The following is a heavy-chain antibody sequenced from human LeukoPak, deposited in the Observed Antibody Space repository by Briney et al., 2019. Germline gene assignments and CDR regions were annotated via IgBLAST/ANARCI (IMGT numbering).Heavy chain of an antibody. Sequence: PSGTLSLTCAVSGGSISSSNWWSWVRQPPGKGLEWIGEIYHSGSTNYNPSLKSRVTMSVDTSKNQFSLKLSSVTAADTAVYYCASEPLLLWFGELSGYYWGQGTLVTVSS. CDR2: IYHSGST. V-gene: IGHV4-4*02. CDR3: ASEPLLLWFGELSGYY. J-gene: IGHJ4*02. D-gene: IGHD3-10*01. CDR1: GGSISSSNW.